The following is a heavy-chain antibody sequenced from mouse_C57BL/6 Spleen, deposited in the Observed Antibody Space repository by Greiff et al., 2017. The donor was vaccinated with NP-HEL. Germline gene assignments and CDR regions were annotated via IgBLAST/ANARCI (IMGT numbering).Heavy chain of an antibody. CDR3: ASELGRDY. CDR1: GYTFTHYY. J-gene: IGHJ2*01. D-gene: IGHD4-1*01. CDR2: INPNNGGT. V-gene: IGHV1-26*01. Sequence: EVQLQQSGPELVKPGASVKISCKASGYTFTHYYMNWVKQSHGKSLEWIGDINPNNGGTSYNQKFKGKATLTVDKSSSTAYMELRSLTSEDSAVYYCASELGRDYWGQGTTLTVSS.